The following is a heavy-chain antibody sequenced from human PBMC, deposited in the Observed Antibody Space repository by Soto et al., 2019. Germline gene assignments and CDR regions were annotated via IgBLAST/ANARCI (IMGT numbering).Heavy chain of an antibody. D-gene: IGHD1-20*01. V-gene: IGHV3-23*01. Sequence: PGGSLRLSCAASGFTFSSYAMSWVRQAPGKGLEWVSAISGSGGSTYYADSVKGRFTISRDNSKNTLYLQMNSLGAEDTAVYYCATVHNTSRSFDYWGQGTLVTVSS. CDR1: GFTFSSYA. CDR3: ATVHNTSRSFDY. CDR2: ISGSGGST. J-gene: IGHJ4*02.